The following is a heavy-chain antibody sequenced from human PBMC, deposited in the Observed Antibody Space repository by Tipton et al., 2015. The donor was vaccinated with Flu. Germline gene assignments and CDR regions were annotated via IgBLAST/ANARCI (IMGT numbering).Heavy chain of an antibody. CDR1: EFTFSSYW. Sequence: SLRLSCTASEFTFSSYWMSWVRQAPGKGLGWVANIKEDGSATYHVDSVRGRFTISRDNAKNSLYLQMDSLRAEDAAVYYCVRIYYDNSGYYDWGQGTLVTVSS. J-gene: IGHJ4*02. CDR3: VRIYYDNSGYYD. V-gene: IGHV3-7*01. D-gene: IGHD3-22*01. CDR2: IKEDGSAT.